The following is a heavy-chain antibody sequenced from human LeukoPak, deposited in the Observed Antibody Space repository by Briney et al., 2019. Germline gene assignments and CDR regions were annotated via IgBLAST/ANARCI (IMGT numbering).Heavy chain of an antibody. CDR3: ARCNDDSGAFDM. CDR2: IYYSGRT. J-gene: IGHJ3*02. CDR1: GVSVSSGSYY. Sequence: PSETLSLTCTVSGVSVSSGSYYWSWIRQPPGKGLEWIGYIYYSGRTNYNPSLKSRVTISVDTSKKQFSLKLTSVTAADTAVYYCARCNDDSGAFDMWGQGTMVTVFS. V-gene: IGHV4-61*01. D-gene: IGHD4-17*01.